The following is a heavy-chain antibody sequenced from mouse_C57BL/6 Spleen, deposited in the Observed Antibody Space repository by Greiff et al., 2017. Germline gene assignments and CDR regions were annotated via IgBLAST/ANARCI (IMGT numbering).Heavy chain of an antibody. CDR1: GFTFSGFY. J-gene: IGHJ1*03. D-gene: IGHD2-4*01. V-gene: IGHV7-1*01. Sequence: EVMLVESGGGLVQSGRSLRLSCATSGFTFSGFYMEWVRQAPGKGLEWIAASSNKANDYTTEYSASVKGRFIVTRDTSKSILYLQMNALRAEDTAIYYCARDHYDCDGDWYFDVWGTGTTVTVSS. CDR3: ARDHYDCDGDWYFDV. CDR2: SSNKANDYTT.